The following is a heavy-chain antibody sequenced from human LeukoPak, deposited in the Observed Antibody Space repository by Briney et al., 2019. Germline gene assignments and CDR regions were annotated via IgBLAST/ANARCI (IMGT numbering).Heavy chain of an antibody. CDR3: ARERLESAAGDY. D-gene: IGHD2-2*01. J-gene: IGHJ4*02. Sequence: ASVKVSCKASGGTFSSYAISWVRQAPGQGLEWMGRIIPILGIANYAQKFQGRVTITADKSTSTAYMELSSLRSEDTAVYYCARERLESAAGDYWGQGTLVTVSS. V-gene: IGHV1-69*04. CDR1: GGTFSSYA. CDR2: IIPILGIA.